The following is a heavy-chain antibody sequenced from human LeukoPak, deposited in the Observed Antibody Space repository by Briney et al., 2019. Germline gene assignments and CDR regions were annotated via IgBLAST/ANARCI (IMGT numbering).Heavy chain of an antibody. CDR3: ARVGYYGSGSYYILYYYYGMDV. Sequence: EASVKVSCKASGYTFTSYAMHWVRQAPGQRLEWMGWINAGNGNTKYSQKFQGRVTITRDTSASTAYMELSSLRSEDTAVYYCARVGYYGSGSYYILYYYYGMDVWGQGTTVTVSS. CDR1: GYTFTSYA. CDR2: INAGNGNT. V-gene: IGHV1-3*01. J-gene: IGHJ6*02. D-gene: IGHD3-10*01.